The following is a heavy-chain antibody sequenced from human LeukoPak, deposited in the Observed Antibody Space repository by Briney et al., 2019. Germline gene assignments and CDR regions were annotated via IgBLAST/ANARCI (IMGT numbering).Heavy chain of an antibody. CDR2: ISYDGSNK. CDR3: ARDLGATRYFDY. J-gene: IGHJ4*02. CDR1: GFTFSSYA. Sequence: GRSLRLSCAASGFTFSSYAMHWVRQAPGKGLEWVAVISYDGSNKYYADSVKGRFTISRDKSKNTLYLQMNSLRAEDTAVYYCARDLGATRYFDYWGQGTLVTVSS. V-gene: IGHV3-30*04.